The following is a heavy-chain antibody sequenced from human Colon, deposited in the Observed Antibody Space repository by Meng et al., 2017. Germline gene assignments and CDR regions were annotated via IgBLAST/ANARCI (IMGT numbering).Heavy chain of an antibody. CDR1: GFIFNNYR. Sequence: EVQLVVSAGGLVEPGGSLRLSCAASGFIFNNYRMNWVRQAPGKGLEWVSVIDYGGIYTYYADSVKGRFTISRDNAKNSVSLQMNNLRAEDTAVYYCVREEYDPRDFWGQGTLVTVSS. D-gene: IGHD3-16*01. CDR3: VREEYDPRDF. V-gene: IGHV3-21*01. CDR2: IDYGGIYT. J-gene: IGHJ4*02.